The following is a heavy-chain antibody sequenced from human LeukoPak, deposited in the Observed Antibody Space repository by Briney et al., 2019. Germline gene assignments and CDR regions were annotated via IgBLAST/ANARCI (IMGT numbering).Heavy chain of an antibody. Sequence: GGSLRLSCTASGFIFSGSWMVWIRQAPGKGLEWVAIIKKDGSEKYYVDSMKGRFTISRDNAKNSLFLQMNSLRAEDTAIYYCTTDTWYSAGHWGQGTLVTVSS. CDR2: IKKDGSEK. V-gene: IGHV3-7*03. CDR1: GFIFSGSW. CDR3: TTDTWYSAGH. J-gene: IGHJ4*02. D-gene: IGHD6-13*01.